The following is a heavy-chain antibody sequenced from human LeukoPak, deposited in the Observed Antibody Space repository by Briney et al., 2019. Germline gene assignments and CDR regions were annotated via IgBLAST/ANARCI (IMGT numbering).Heavy chain of an antibody. Sequence: PSETLSLTCTAPGRSISSYYWSWIRHPPGKGLEWSGYIYYSGSTNYNPSLKSRVTISVDTSKNQFSLKLSSVTAADTAVYYCAAADSSGCDYWGQGTLVTVSS. CDR1: GRSISSYY. CDR3: AAADSSGCDY. J-gene: IGHJ4*02. D-gene: IGHD3-22*01. V-gene: IGHV4-59*08. CDR2: IYYSGST.